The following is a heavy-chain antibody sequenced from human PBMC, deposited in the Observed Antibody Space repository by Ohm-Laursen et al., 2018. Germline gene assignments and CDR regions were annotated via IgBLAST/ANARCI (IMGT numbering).Heavy chain of an antibody. D-gene: IGHD6-13*01. V-gene: IGHV3-7*01. CDR2: IKQDGSVK. CDR3: ARIGYSSSSLDY. Sequence: GSLRLSCAASGFIFSNYWMTWVRQAPGKGLEWVANIKQDGSVKYYVDSVKGRFTISRDNAKNSVYLQMNSLRAEDTAVYYCARIGYSSSSLDYWGQGTLVTDSS. CDR1: GFIFSNYW. J-gene: IGHJ4*02.